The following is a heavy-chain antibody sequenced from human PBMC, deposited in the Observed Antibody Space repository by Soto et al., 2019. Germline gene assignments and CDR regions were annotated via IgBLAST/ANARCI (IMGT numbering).Heavy chain of an antibody. CDR3: AREVGYYSATRRNLYFDY. CDR1: GGSFSGYY. CDR2: INHTGGS. V-gene: IGHV4-34*01. Sequence: PSETLSLTCAVSGGSFSGYYWSWVRQTPGKGLEWIGDINHTGGSNYNPSLKSRVMISVDTVKTQFSLNVTSVTAADTAVYYCAREVGYYSATRRNLYFDYWGPGTLVTVSS. J-gene: IGHJ4*02. D-gene: IGHD2-2*01.